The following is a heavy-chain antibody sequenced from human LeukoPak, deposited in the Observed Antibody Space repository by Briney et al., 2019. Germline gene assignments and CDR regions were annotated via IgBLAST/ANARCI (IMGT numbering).Heavy chain of an antibody. CDR2: TYYRSEWYN. CDR3: ARAPHDFWSGYYYYFNY. V-gene: IGHV6-1*01. J-gene: IGHJ4*02. D-gene: IGHD3-3*01. Sequence: SQTLSLTCAISGDSVSSNSAAWNWIRQSPSRGLEWLGRTYYRSEWYNDYAVSVKSRITINPDTSKNQFSLQLNSVTPEDTAVYYCARAPHDFWSGYYYYFNYWGQGTLVTVSS. CDR1: GDSVSSNSAA.